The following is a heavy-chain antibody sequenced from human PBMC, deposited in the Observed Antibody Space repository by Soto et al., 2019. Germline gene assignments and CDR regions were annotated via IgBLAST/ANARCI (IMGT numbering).Heavy chain of an antibody. CDR3: ARRGSGSYYDY. Sequence: EVQLLESGGGLEQPGGSLRLSCAASGFTFSSYAMNWVRQAPGKGLEWVSVIRGSGDSTYYADSVKGRFTISRDNSKNTLYLQMNSLRAEDTAVYYCARRGSGSYYDYWGQGTLVTVSS. CDR1: GFTFSSYA. D-gene: IGHD1-26*01. CDR2: IRGSGDST. J-gene: IGHJ4*02. V-gene: IGHV3-23*01.